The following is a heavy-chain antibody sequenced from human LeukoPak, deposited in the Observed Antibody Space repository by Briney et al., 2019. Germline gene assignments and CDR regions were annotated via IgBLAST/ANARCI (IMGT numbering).Heavy chain of an antibody. D-gene: IGHD2-15*01. CDR1: GGTFISYA. Sequence: ASVKVSCKASGGTFISYAISWVRQAPGQGLEWMGGIIPIFGTANYAQKFQGRVTITTDESASTAYTELSSLRSEDTAVYYCARDGSAPTPDAFDIWGQGTMVTVSS. V-gene: IGHV1-69*05. J-gene: IGHJ3*02. CDR3: ARDGSAPTPDAFDI. CDR2: IIPIFGTA.